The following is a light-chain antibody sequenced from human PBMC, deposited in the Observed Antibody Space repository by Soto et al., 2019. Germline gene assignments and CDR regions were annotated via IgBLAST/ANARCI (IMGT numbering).Light chain of an antibody. J-gene: IGKJ5*01. V-gene: IGKV3-20*01. CDR1: ETVPSSL. CDR3: QHYGSSRNT. Sequence: SPDTLSLSPGERATLSCRASETVPSSLLAWYQQKPGQAPRLLIYDVSSRATGIPDRFSGSGSGTDFTLTISRLEPEDFAVYYCQHYGSSRNTFGQGTRLEIK. CDR2: DVS.